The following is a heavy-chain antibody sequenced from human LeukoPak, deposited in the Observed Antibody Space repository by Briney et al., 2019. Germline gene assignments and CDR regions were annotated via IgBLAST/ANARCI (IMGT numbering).Heavy chain of an antibody. CDR2: ITWDGIST. V-gene: IGHV3-43*01. D-gene: IGHD1-26*01. CDR1: GFTFDDYT. Sequence: PGGSLRLSCAASGFTFDDYTMHWVRQAPGKGLEWVSLITWDGISTYYADSVKGRFTVSRDNSKNSLYLQMKSLRTEDTALYFCAKDTLKWELRNSCFDYWGQGTLVTVSS. CDR3: AKDTLKWELRNSCFDY. J-gene: IGHJ4*02.